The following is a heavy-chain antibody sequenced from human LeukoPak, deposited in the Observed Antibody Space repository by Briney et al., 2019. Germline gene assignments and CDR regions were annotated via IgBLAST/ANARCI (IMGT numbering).Heavy chain of an antibody. J-gene: IGHJ3*02. CDR3: ARPYYYDSSGYYSDAFDI. CDR2: IYPGDSDT. CDR1: GYSFTSYW. D-gene: IGHD3-22*01. Sequence: GESLKISCKGSGYSFTSYWIGWVRQMPGKGLEWMGIIYPGDSDTRYSPSFQGQVTISADESISTAYLQWSSLKASDTAMYYCARPYYYDSSGYYSDAFDIWGQGTMVTVSS. V-gene: IGHV5-51*01.